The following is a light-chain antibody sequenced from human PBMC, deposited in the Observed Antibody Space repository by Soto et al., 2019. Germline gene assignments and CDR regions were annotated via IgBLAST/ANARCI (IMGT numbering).Light chain of an antibody. CDR1: SSDIGSYDY. CDR2: EVT. Sequence: QSVLTQPASVSGSPGQSITISCTGTSSDIGSYDYVSWYQQHPGKAPNLIIYEVTDRPSGVSNRFSGSQSGNTASLTISGLQADDEADYYCCSRVFGGGTQLTVL. CDR3: CSRV. V-gene: IGLV2-14*01. J-gene: IGLJ3*02.